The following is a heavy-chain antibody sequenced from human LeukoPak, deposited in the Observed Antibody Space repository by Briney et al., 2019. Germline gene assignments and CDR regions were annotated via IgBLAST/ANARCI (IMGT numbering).Heavy chain of an antibody. D-gene: IGHD6-13*01. V-gene: IGHV1-18*01. CDR3: ARDRYSSSGSTIYYYYYYMDV. CDR1: GYTFTSYD. J-gene: IGHJ6*03. CDR2: ISAYNGNT. Sequence: ASVKVSCKASGYTFTSYDINWVRQAPGQGLEWMGWISAYNGNTNYAQKLQGRVTMTTDTSTSTAYMELRSLRSDDTAVYYCARDRYSSSGSTIYYYYYYMDVWGKGTTVTVSS.